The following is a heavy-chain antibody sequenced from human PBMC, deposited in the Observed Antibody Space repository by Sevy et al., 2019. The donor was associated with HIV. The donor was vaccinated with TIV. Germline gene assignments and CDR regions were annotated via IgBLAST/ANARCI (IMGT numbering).Heavy chain of an antibody. V-gene: IGHV1-2*02. J-gene: IGHJ6*02. Sequence: ASVKVSCKASGYSFTDYYRHWVRQAPGQGLEWMAWINPKNDVTNYAQKFQGRVTMTRDTSTSTAYMELTRLRSDDTAVYYCARARRVTTVYYYYGMDVWGQGTTVTVSS. CDR3: ARARRVTTVYYYYGMDV. D-gene: IGHD5-18*01. CDR1: GYSFTDYY. CDR2: INPKNDVT.